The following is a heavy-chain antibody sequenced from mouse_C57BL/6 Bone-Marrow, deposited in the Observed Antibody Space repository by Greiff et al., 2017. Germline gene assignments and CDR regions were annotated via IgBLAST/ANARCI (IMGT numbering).Heavy chain of an antibody. V-gene: IGHV1-61*01. CDR3: ARYYYGSSYWYFDV. CDR1: GYTFTSYW. J-gene: IGHJ1*03. Sequence: QVQLQQPGAELVRPGSSVKLSCKASGYTFTSYWMDWVKQRPGQGLEWIGNIYPSDSETHYNQKFKDKATLTVDKSSSTAYMPLSSLTSEDSAVYYCARYYYGSSYWYFDVWGTGTTVTVSS. D-gene: IGHD1-1*01. CDR2: IYPSDSET.